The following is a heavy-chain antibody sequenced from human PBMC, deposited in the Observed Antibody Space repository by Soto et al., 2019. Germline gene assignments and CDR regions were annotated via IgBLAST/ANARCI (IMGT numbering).Heavy chain of an antibody. J-gene: IGHJ3*02. CDR3: AKGLVVTDAFDI. CDR1: GFTFSSYG. D-gene: IGHD2-15*01. V-gene: IGHV3-30*18. Sequence: PGGSLRLSCAASGFTFSSYGMHWVRQAPGKGLEWVAVISYDGSNKYYADSVKGRFTISRDNSKNTLYLQMNSLRAEDTAVYYCAKGLVVTDAFDIWGQGTMVTVSS. CDR2: ISYDGSNK.